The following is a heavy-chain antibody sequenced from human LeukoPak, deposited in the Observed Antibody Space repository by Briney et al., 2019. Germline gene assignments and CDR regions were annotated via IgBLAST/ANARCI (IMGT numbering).Heavy chain of an antibody. J-gene: IGHJ5*02. CDR2: ISGSGGST. V-gene: IGHV3-23*01. CDR1: GFTFSSNA. CDR3: GKVFSNGWWGGETCFDP. D-gene: IGHD2-15*01. Sequence: GGPLRLSCAASGFTFSSNAMSWVRQAPGKGLEWVSIISGSGGSTYYADSVKGRFTISRDNSKNTLYLQMASLTAEDPAVSYCGKVFSNGWWGGETCFDPWGQGTLVTVSS.